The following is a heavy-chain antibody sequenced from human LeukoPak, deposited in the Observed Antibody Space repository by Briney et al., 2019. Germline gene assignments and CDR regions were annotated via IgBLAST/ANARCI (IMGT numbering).Heavy chain of an antibody. J-gene: IGHJ4*02. D-gene: IGHD2-2*01. V-gene: IGHV3-11*01. CDR2: ISGSCNTI. CDR1: GFTISSNY. Sequence: GGSLRLSCAVSGFTISSNYMSWIRQAPGKGLELVSYISGSCNTIYYGDSVMGRFTVSRDNAKNSLYLQMNSLRADDTAVYYCARRGASWYFVYWGQGTLVTVSS. CDR3: ARRGASWYFVY.